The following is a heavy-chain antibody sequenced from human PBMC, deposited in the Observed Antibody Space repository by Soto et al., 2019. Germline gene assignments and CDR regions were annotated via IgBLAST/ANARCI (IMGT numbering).Heavy chain of an antibody. Sequence: PEGSLRLSCEASGFSAKYYAMSWFRQAPGKGLACVSTINGKGDGTDYADSVKGRFMISRDNSKSTLYLHMSRLKLEDTARYYCVQEAPWFGGQYFYHWGQGTLVTVSS. J-gene: IGHJ1*01. CDR2: INGKGDGT. D-gene: IGHD3-10*01. CDR3: VQEAPWFGGQYFYH. CDR1: GFSAKYYA. V-gene: IGHV3-23*01.